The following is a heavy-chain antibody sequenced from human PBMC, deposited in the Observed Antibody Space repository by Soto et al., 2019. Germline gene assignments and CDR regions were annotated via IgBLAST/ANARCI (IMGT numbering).Heavy chain of an antibody. J-gene: IGHJ4*02. D-gene: IGHD6-25*01. V-gene: IGHV4-30-2*01. CDR3: AAGGRLPRYY. CDR2: IYHSGST. CDR1: GGSISSGGYS. Sequence: QLQLQESGSGLVKPSQTLSLTCAVSGGSISSGGYSWSWIRQPPGKGLEWIGYIYHSGSTYYNPSRKSRVAISVDRSKHQFPQNLSSVLAADTAVYYCAAGGRLPRYYWRQGPLVTVSS.